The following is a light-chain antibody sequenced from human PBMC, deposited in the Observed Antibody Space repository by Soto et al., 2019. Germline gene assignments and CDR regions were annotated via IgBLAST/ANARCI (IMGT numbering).Light chain of an antibody. CDR1: QSISSW. CDR2: DAY. Sequence: DIQMTQSPSTLSASVGDRVTITCRASQSISSWLAWYQQKPGKAHKLLIYDAYSLESGVQSRFSGSGSGTEFTLTIRSLQPDDFATYYCKQYNSYLITFGQGTRLEIK. CDR3: KQYNSYLIT. J-gene: IGKJ5*01. V-gene: IGKV1-5*01.